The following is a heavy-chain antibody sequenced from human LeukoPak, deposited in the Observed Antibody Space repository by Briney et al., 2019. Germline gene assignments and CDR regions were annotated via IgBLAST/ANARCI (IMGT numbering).Heavy chain of an antibody. CDR3: ARERGGSGSYYKEGVAYDAFDI. CDR1: GGSISSSTYY. V-gene: IGHV4-39*07. CDR2: IYYSGNT. J-gene: IGHJ3*02. Sequence: SETLSLTCTVSGGSISSSTYYWGWIRQPPGKGLEWIGSIYYSGNTYYNPSLKSRVTISVDTSKNQFSLKLSSVTAADTAVYYCARERGGSGSYYKEGVAYDAFDIWGQGTMVTVSS. D-gene: IGHD3-10*01.